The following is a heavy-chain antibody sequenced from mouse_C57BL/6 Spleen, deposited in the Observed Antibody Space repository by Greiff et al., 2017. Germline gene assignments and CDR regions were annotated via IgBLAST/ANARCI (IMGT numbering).Heavy chain of an antibody. J-gene: IGHJ2*01. CDR3: ARGHYGSSYFDY. V-gene: IGHV3-6*01. CDR2: ISYDGSN. Sequence: EVKLEESGPGLVKPSQSLSLTCSVTGYSITSGYYWNWIRQFPGNKLEWMGYISYDGSNNYNPSLKNRISITRATSKNQFFLKLNSVTTEDTATDYCARGHYGSSYFDYWGQGTTLTVSS. CDR1: GYSITSGYY. D-gene: IGHD1-1*01.